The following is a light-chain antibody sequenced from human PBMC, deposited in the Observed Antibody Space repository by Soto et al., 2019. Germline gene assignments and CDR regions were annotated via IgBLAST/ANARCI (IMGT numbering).Light chain of an antibody. CDR3: QHYNSYSEA. CDR1: QTISSW. Sequence: HMSRSLSDRAAIIGDSVPITCRASQTISSWLAWYQQRPGKAPKLLIYKASTLKSGVPSRFSGSGSGTEFTLTISSLQPDDFATYYCQHYNSYSEAFGQGTKVDI. J-gene: IGKJ1*01. CDR2: KAS. V-gene: IGKV1-5*03.